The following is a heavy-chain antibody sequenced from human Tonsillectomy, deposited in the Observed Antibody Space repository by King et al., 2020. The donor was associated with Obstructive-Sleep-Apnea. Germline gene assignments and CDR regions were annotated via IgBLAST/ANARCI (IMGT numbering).Heavy chain of an antibody. V-gene: IGHV3-30*04. D-gene: IGHD4-17*01. CDR3: ARDRELLSHDYGDYGTFDY. J-gene: IGHJ4*02. CDR1: GFTFRSCA. CDR2: ISYDGSNK. Sequence: VQLVQSGGGVVQPGRSLRLSCAASGFTFRSCAMHWVRQAPGKGLEWVAVISYDGSNKYYANSVKGRFTISRDNSKNTLFLQMNSLRTEDTAVYYCARDRELLSHDYGDYGTFDYWGQGTLVTVSS.